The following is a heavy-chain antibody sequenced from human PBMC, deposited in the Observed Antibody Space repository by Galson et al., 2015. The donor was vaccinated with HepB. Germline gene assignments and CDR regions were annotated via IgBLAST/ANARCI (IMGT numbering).Heavy chain of an antibody. CDR2: IYHSGST. D-gene: IGHD5-18*01. CDR3: ARLGGTGYSYGYNPAYYGLDV. V-gene: IGHV4-4*02. Sequence: TLSLTCAVSGGSLSSSNCWSWVRQPPGKGLEWIGDIYHSGSTDYNPSLKSRLTISVDKSKNHFSLKLISATAADTAVYYCARLGGTGYSYGYNPAYYGLDVWGQGTTATVSS. J-gene: IGHJ6*02. CDR1: GGSLSSSNC.